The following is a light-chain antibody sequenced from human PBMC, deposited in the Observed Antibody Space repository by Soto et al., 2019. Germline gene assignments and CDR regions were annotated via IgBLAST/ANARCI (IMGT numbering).Light chain of an antibody. Sequence: VRSQSPDTLSVSPGEGATLSCRASQGIGDTVAGSQHKPGQTPRLRVEGASSRATGIPDRFSGSGSGTDFTLTISRLEPEDCAVYYCQQYDNWPLTFGQGTRLEIK. CDR3: QQYDNWPLT. CDR2: GAS. V-gene: IGKV3D-15*01. J-gene: IGKJ5*01. CDR1: QGIGDT.